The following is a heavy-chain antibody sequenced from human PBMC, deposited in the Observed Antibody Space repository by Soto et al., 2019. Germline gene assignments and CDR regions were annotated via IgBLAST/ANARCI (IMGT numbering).Heavy chain of an antibody. Sequence: ASVKVSCKSSGYTFTDFYIHWVRQVPGQGLEWVGWINPKNGGINYAQKFQGRVTMTRHTSVNTSYMDLNRLNFDDSAIYYCVRGRSVLYLDLWGRGTQVTVSP. CDR1: GYTFTDFY. CDR2: INPKNGGI. V-gene: IGHV1-2*02. J-gene: IGHJ1*01. D-gene: IGHD1-20*01. CDR3: VRGRSVLYLDL.